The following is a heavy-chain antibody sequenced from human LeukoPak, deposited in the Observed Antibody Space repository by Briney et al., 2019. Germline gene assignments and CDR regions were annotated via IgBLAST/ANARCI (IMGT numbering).Heavy chain of an antibody. V-gene: IGHV3-7*04. CDR1: EFTFSNYW. J-gene: IGHJ4*02. D-gene: IGHD5-18*01. Sequence: PGGSLRLSCAASEFTFSNYWMNWVRQAPGKGLESVANIKQDGSEKYYVDSVKGRFTISRDNAKNSLYLQMNSLRAEDTAVYYCARDRRYSYIDYWGQGTLVTVSS. CDR2: IKQDGSEK. CDR3: ARDRRYSYIDY.